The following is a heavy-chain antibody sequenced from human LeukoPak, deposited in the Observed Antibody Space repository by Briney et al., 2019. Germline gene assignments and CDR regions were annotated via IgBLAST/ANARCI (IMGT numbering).Heavy chain of an antibody. D-gene: IGHD3-9*01. CDR3: ATARNYDWVIRHDAFMM. J-gene: IGHJ3*02. Sequence: ASVKVSRKVAGYTLTELSMYWVRDAPGKGLGWMGGLDPEYGESIYAQKFQGRVTMTEDTSTDTAYMELSSLRYEDKAVSCCATARNYDWVIRHDAFMMWGQGKMVSVSS. CDR2: LDPEYGES. CDR1: GYTLTELS. V-gene: IGHV1-24*01.